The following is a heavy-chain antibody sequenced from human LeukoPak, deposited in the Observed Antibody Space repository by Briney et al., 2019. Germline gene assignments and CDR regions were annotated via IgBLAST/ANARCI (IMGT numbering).Heavy chain of an antibody. CDR2: IYSGGST. J-gene: IGHJ4*02. D-gene: IGHD3-10*01. Sequence: GGSLRLSCAASGFAVNNNYMSWVRQAPGKGLEGVSLIYSGGSTYYSDSVKGRFPISRDNSKNTLYLQMNSLRGEDTAVYYCARDEGSGRWNFDYWGQGTLVTVSS. CDR1: GFAVNNNY. CDR3: ARDEGSGRWNFDY. V-gene: IGHV3-53*01.